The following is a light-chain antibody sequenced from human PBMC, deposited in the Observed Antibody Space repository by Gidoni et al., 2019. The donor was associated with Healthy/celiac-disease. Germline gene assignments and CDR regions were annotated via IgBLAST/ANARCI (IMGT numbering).Light chain of an antibody. V-gene: IGKV3-20*01. CDR2: VAS. CDR1: QSVRSSY. J-gene: IGKJ1*01. Sequence: EIVLTQSPGTLSLSPGERATLSCRASQSVRSSYLAWYQQKPGQAPRLLIYVASSRATGIPDRFSGSGSGTDFTLTISRLEPEDFAVYYCQQYGSSLWTFGQGTKVEIK. CDR3: QQYGSSLWT.